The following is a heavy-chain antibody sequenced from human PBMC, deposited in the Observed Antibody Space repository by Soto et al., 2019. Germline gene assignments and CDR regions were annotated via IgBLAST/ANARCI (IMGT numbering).Heavy chain of an antibody. J-gene: IGHJ6*02. Sequence: QVQLQESGPGLVKPSETLSLTCTVSGGSVSSGSYYWSWIRQPPGKGLEWIGYIYYSGSTNYNPSLKSRVTISVDTSKNQFSLKLSSVTAADTAVYYCARDIVVVVAATNYYYGMDVWGQGTTVTVSS. D-gene: IGHD2-15*01. V-gene: IGHV4-61*01. CDR3: ARDIVVVVAATNYYYGMDV. CDR2: IYYSGST. CDR1: GGSVSSGSYY.